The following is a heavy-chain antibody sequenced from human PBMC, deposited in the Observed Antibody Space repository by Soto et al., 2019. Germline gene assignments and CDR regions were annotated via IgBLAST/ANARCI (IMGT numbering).Heavy chain of an antibody. J-gene: IGHJ4*02. CDR3: ATVTLNRYDSSGYYYDWDY. D-gene: IGHD3-22*01. V-gene: IGHV1-24*01. CDR1: GYTLTELS. CDR2: FDPEEGET. Sequence: ASVKVSCKVSGYTLTELSMHWVRQAPGKGLAWMGGFDPEEGETIYAQKFQGRVTMTEDKSTETAYMELSSLRSEDTAVYYCATVTLNRYDSSGYYYDWDYWGQGTLVTVSS.